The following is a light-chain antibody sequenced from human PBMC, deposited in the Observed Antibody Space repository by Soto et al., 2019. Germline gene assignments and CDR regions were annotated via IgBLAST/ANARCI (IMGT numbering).Light chain of an antibody. CDR1: QSISSIY. J-gene: IGKJ4*01. Sequence: EIVLTQSPGTLSLSPGERATLSCRASQSISSIYFAWYQQKPGQAPRLLIYDASRRATGIPDRFSGSGSGTDFPLTISRLEPEDFAVYYCQLYDDSRIIFGGGNKVE. CDR2: DAS. CDR3: QLYDDSRII. V-gene: IGKV3-20*01.